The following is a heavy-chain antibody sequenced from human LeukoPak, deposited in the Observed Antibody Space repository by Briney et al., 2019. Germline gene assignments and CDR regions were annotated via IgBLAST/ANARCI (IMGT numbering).Heavy chain of an antibody. V-gene: IGHV3-30-3*01. J-gene: IGHJ4*02. CDR3: ARDSTYYYESGTSGPHYFDN. CDR2: IPSGGFYE. CDR1: GFNFGNYA. Sequence: GGSLRLSCAASGFNFGNYAMHWVRQAPGKGLEWVSLIPSGGFYEYYADSVKGRFTISRDDSGNTLYLQLNSLRPEDTAVYYCARDSTYYYESGTSGPHYFDNWGQGTLVTVSS. D-gene: IGHD3-10*01.